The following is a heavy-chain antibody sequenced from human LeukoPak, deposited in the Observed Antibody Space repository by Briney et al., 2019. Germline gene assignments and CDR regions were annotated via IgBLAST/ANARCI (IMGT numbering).Heavy chain of an antibody. V-gene: IGHV3-21*05. CDR2: ISSSSSYI. Sequence: PGGSLRLSCAASGFTFSSYSMNWVRQAPGKGLEWVSYISSSSSYIYYADSVKGRFTISRDNAKNSLYLQMNSLRAEDTAVYYCARDGYSGSYYMPTWGQGTLVTVSS. CDR3: ARDGYSGSYYMPT. CDR1: GFTFSSYS. J-gene: IGHJ5*02. D-gene: IGHD1-26*01.